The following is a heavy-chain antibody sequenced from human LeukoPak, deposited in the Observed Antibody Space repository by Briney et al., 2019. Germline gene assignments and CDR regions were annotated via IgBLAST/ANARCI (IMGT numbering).Heavy chain of an antibody. CDR2: IQYDGSEK. D-gene: IGHD3-9*01. CDR1: GFIFSSHA. J-gene: IGHJ4*02. V-gene: IGHV3-30-3*01. Sequence: GGSLRLSCAASGFIFSSHAMHWVRQAPGKGLEWVAVIQYDGSEKRYADSVKGRFTVSRDNSKNTLYLQMDSLTAEDMAVYHCAKDLTGAYCSDYWGQGTLVTVSS. CDR3: AKDLTGAYCSDY.